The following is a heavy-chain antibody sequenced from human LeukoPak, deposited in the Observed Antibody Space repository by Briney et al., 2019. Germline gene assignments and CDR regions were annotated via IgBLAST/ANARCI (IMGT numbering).Heavy chain of an antibody. CDR2: ISSSSSYI. CDR1: GFTFSSYS. Sequence: GGSLRLSCAASGFTFSSYSMNWVRQAPGKGLEWVSSISSSSSYIYYADSVKGQFTISRDNAKNSLYLQMNSLRAEDTAVYYCARERSGQLVSTRRYYFDYWGQGTLVTVSS. V-gene: IGHV3-21*01. D-gene: IGHD6-13*01. J-gene: IGHJ4*02. CDR3: ARERSGQLVSTRRYYFDY.